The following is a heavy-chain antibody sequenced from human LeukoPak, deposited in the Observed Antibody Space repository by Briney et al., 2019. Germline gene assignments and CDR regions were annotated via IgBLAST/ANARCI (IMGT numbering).Heavy chain of an antibody. CDR3: AREGFTSTWLYYYYYMDV. CDR2: ISNDGRNK. Sequence: GGSLRLSCAASGFTFSSYGVHWVRQALGKGLEWVAVISNDGRNKNYADSVRGRFTISRDNSKNGLHLQMNSLRPEDTAIYYCAREGFTSTWLYYYYYMDVWGKGTTVTVSS. D-gene: IGHD6-13*01. V-gene: IGHV3-30*04. J-gene: IGHJ6*03. CDR1: GFTFSSYG.